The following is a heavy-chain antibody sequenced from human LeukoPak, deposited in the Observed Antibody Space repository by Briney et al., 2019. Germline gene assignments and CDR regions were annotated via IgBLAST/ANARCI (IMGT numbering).Heavy chain of an antibody. CDR3: ARNQRRLDY. CDR1: GFTFSSYW. D-gene: IGHD6-25*01. CDR2: IKQDGSEK. V-gene: IGHV3-7*01. Sequence: GGSLRLSCAASGFTFSSYWMSWVRQAAGKGLELVANIKQDGSEKYYVDSVKGRFTITRDNAKNSLYLQMNSLRAEETAVYYCARNQRRLDYWGQGTLATVSS. J-gene: IGHJ4*02.